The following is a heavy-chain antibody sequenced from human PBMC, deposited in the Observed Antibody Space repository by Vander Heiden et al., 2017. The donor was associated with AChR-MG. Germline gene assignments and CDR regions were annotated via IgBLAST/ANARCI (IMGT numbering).Heavy chain of an antibody. CDR2: ISYDGRTI. Sequence: QVQLVESGGTVVQPGRSLRLSCVASGFTFRNHGMHWVRQAPGKGLEWVAVISYDGRTIYYADSVKGRFTISRDNPKNTLFLQMNSLRAEDTAVYYCAKEYINSDDYFDYWGQGTLVTVSS. V-gene: IGHV3-30*18. D-gene: IGHD4-4*01. CDR1: GFTFRNHG. CDR3: AKEYINSDDYFDY. J-gene: IGHJ4*02.